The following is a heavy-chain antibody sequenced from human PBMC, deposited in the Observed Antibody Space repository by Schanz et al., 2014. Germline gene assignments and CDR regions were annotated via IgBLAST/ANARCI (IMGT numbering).Heavy chain of an antibody. CDR3: AKESEIVVVVGTSMSGDFHH. Sequence: QVQLVESGGGVVQPGRSLRLSCAASGFTFSSYGMHWVRQAPGKGLEWVAIIWYDGSNKYYADSVKGRFTISRDNSKNTLYLQMNNLRAEDTAVYFCAKESEIVVVVGTSMSGDFHHWGQGTLVNVSS. V-gene: IGHV3-33*06. D-gene: IGHD2-15*01. CDR2: IWYDGSNK. CDR1: GFTFSSYG. J-gene: IGHJ1*01.